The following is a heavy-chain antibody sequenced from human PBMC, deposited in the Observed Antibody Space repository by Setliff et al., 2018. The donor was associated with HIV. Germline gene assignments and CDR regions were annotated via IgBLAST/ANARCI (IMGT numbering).Heavy chain of an antibody. CDR2: IHYNEKT. CDR1: GGSISSHH. J-gene: IGHJ4*02. CDR3: ARDLAWPGYFDY. D-gene: IGHD3-10*01. Sequence: PSETLSLTCSVSGGSISSHHWAWIRQPPGKGLEYIGSIHYNEKTYYNPSLKSRVTISIDTSKNQFSLKLSSVTAADTAVYYCARDLAWPGYFDYWGQGTLVTVSS. V-gene: IGHV4-39*07.